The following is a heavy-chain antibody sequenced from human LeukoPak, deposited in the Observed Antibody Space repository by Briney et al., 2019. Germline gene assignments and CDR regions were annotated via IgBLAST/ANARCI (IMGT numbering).Heavy chain of an antibody. CDR3: ARDPNNGSPFDY. CDR2: IDSSNSYI. Sequence: GGSLRLSCAASGFTFRTYSMNWVRQAPGKGLEWVSSIDSSNSYIYYADSVKGRFTISRDNAQNSLFLRMNSLRAEDTAVYYCARDPNNGSPFDYWGQGTLVSVSS. CDR1: GFTFRTYS. V-gene: IGHV3-21*01. J-gene: IGHJ4*02. D-gene: IGHD1-26*01.